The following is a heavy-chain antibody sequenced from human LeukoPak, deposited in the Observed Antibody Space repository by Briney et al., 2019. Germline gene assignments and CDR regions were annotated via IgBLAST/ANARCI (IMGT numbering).Heavy chain of an antibody. D-gene: IGHD2-2*01. V-gene: IGHV4-39*01. CDR3: ARRGRSSTRYFDY. CDR2: IYYSGST. CDR1: GGSISSSSYY. J-gene: IGHJ4*02. Sequence: PSETLSLTSTVSGGSISSSSYYWGWVRQPPGKGLEWLGSIYYSGSTYYNPSLKSRVTISVDTSKNQFSLKLSSVTAADTAVYYCARRGRSSTRYFDYWGQGTLVTVSS.